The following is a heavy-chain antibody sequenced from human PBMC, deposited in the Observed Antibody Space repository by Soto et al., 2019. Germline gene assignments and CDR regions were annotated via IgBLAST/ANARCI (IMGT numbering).Heavy chain of an antibody. CDR2: INAGNGNT. CDR1: GYTFTSYA. J-gene: IGHJ3*02. V-gene: IGHV1-3*01. D-gene: IGHD3-16*02. Sequence: ASVKVSWKSPGYTFTSYAMHWVRQAPGQRLEWMGWINAGNGNTKYSQKFQGRVTITRDTSASTAYMELSSLRSEDTAVYYCARLYDYIWGSYRYPDAFDIWGQGTMVTVSS. CDR3: ARLYDYIWGSYRYPDAFDI.